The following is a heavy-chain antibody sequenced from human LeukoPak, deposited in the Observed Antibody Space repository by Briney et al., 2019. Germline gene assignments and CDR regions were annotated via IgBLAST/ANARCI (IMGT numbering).Heavy chain of an antibody. CDR3: AREVTSARFDP. CDR1: GFTFSTYA. V-gene: IGHV3-7*01. D-gene: IGHD4-23*01. Sequence: GGSLRLSCAVSGFTFSTYAMGWVRQAPGKGLEWVANIKQDGSEKYYVDSVKGRFTISRDNAKNSLYLQLNSLRGEDTAVYYCAREVTSARFDPWGQGTLVTVSS. CDR2: IKQDGSEK. J-gene: IGHJ5*02.